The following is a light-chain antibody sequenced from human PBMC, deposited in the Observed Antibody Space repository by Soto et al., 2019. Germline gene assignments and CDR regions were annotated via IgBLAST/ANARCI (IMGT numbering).Light chain of an antibody. Sequence: QSVLTQPPSVSGAPGQRVTISCTGSSSNIGAGYDVHWYQQLPGTAPKFLIYGNNNRPSGVPDRFSCSKSGTSASLAITGLQAEDEADYYCQSYDTSLSAYVFGTGTKVTVL. V-gene: IGLV1-40*01. CDR2: GNN. CDR1: SSNIGAGYD. J-gene: IGLJ1*01. CDR3: QSYDTSLSAYV.